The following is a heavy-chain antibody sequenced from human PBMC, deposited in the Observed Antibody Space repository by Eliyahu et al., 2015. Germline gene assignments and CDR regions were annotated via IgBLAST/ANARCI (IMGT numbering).Heavy chain of an antibody. Sequence: EVQLVESGGGLXQPGRSLTLXCAASGFXFXVYXXHWGRQAPGKGLEWLSGISWNSGSIGYADSVKGRFTISRDNAKNSLYLQMNSLRAEDTALYYCAKDTRTVGYCGGDCYIDYWGQGTLVTVSS. D-gene: IGHD2-21*02. CDR1: GFXFXVYX. CDR2: ISWNSGSI. V-gene: IGHV3-9*01. J-gene: IGHJ4*02. CDR3: AKDTRTVGYCGGDCYIDY.